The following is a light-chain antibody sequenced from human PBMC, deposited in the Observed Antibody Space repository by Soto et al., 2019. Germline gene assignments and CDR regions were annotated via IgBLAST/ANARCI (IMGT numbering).Light chain of an antibody. J-gene: IGKJ1*01. V-gene: IGKV3-15*01. CDR1: QRVSFN. CDR2: GAS. CDR3: QQYHDWPQT. Sequence: EIVMTQSPATLSVSPGEPATLSCRASQRVSFNLAWYQQKPGQAPRLLVYGASTRATGIPARFSGSGSGTEFTLTISNLQSEDFAVYYCQQYHDWPQTFGLGTKVE.